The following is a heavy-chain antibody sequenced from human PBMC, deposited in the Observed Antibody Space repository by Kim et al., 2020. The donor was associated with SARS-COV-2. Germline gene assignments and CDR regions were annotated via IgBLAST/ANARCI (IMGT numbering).Heavy chain of an antibody. CDR2: INHSGST. CDR1: GGSFSGYY. D-gene: IGHD2-2*01. V-gene: IGHV4-34*01. J-gene: IGHJ4*02. CDR3: ARGGKVVRPFDY. Sequence: SETLSLTCAVYGGSFSGYYWSWIRQPPGKGLEWIGEINHSGSTNYNPSLKSRVTISVDTSKNQFSLKLSSVTAADTAVYYCARGGKVVRPFDYWGQGTLVTVSS.